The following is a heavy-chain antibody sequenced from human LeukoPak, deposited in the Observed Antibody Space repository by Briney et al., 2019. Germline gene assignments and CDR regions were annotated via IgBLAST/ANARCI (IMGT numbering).Heavy chain of an antibody. Sequence: ASVKVSYKASGYTFTSCDINWVRQASGQGLEWMGWMNPNSGNTGYAQKFQGRVTMTRNTSISTAYMQLSSLRSEDTAVYYCAIGRRGYNDDYWGQGTLVTVSS. V-gene: IGHV1-8*01. CDR3: AIGRRGYNDDY. J-gene: IGHJ4*02. D-gene: IGHD5-24*01. CDR2: MNPNSGNT. CDR1: GYTFTSCD.